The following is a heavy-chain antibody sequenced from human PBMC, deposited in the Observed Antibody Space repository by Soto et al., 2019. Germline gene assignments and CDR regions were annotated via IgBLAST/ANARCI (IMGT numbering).Heavy chain of an antibody. D-gene: IGHD3-3*01. CDR2: IWYDGDNK. CDR1: GFTFSTCG. J-gene: IGHJ4*02. Sequence: GGSLGLSCAASGFTFSTCGMYWVRQAPGKGLEWVAVIWYDGDNKYYADSVKGRFTISRDNSKNTLYLQMNSLRAEDTAVYYCAKDLSDVTIFGVVTGRLSGYFDYWGQGTLVTVSS. V-gene: IGHV3-33*06. CDR3: AKDLSDVTIFGVVTGRLSGYFDY.